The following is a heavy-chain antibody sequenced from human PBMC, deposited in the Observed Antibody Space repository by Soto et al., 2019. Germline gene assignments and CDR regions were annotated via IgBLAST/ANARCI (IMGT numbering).Heavy chain of an antibody. J-gene: IGHJ5*02. V-gene: IGHV1-3*04. CDR3: ARAISGYVT. D-gene: IGHD5-12*01. CDR1: GITYTTYA. CDR2: INTGNGNT. Sequence: QVQLAQSGAEVKKPGASVKVSCKASGITYTTYAIHWVRQAPGQGLEWMGWINTGNGNTRYSQSFQGRVTLTTDTSANTAYMDLNSLTSEDTAVYYCARAISGYVTWGQGTLITVSS.